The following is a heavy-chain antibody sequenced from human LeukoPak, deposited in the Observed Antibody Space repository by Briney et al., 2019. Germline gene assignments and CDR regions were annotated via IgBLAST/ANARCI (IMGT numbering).Heavy chain of an antibody. J-gene: IGHJ4*02. Sequence: GGSLRLSCAASGFTFSSYAMHWVRQAPGKGLEWVAVISYDGSNKYYADSVKGRFTISRDNSKNTLYLQMNSLRAEDTAVYYCAKSIAVAGLAGGRTFDYWGQGTLVTVSS. D-gene: IGHD6-19*01. CDR3: AKSIAVAGLAGGRTFDY. CDR2: ISYDGSNK. V-gene: IGHV3-30*04. CDR1: GFTFSSYA.